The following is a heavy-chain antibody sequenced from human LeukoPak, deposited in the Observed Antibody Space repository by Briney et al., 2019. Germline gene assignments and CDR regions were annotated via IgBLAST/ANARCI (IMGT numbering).Heavy chain of an antibody. V-gene: IGHV3-30*01. D-gene: IGHD2-2*01. CDR1: GFTFSSYA. J-gene: IGHJ4*02. CDR2: ISYDGSNK. CDR3: ARDHCSSTSCYAFDY. Sequence: SGGSLRLSRAASGFTFSSYAMHWVRQAPGKGLEWVAAISYDGSNKYYADSVKGRFTISRDNSKNTLYLQMNSLRAEDTAVYYCARDHCSSTSCYAFDYWGQGTLVTVSS.